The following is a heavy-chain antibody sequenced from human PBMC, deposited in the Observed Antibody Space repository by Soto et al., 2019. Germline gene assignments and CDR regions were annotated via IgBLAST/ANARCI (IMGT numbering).Heavy chain of an antibody. Sequence: AGGSLRLSCAASGFTFTSYSMNWVRQAPGQGLEWVSYITSKSTTIKYADSVKGRFTVSRDNAKNSLYLQLNSLRDEDTAVYYCARXMGACSDSSCYPGPYDSWGQGTLVTVSS. J-gene: IGHJ5*02. D-gene: IGHD3-16*01. V-gene: IGHV3-48*02. CDR3: ARXMGACSDSSCYPGPYDS. CDR1: GFTFTSYS. CDR2: ITSKSTTI.